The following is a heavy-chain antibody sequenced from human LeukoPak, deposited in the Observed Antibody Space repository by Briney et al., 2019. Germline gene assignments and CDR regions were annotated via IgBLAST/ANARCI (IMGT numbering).Heavy chain of an antibody. CDR1: GGSISSSNW. V-gene: IGHV4-4*02. CDR3: ARGVAYYDFWSGLPSPTRYYYMDV. D-gene: IGHD3-3*01. J-gene: IGHJ6*03. CDR2: IYHSGST. Sequence: TSETLSLTCAVSGGSISSSNWWSWVRQPPGKGLEWIGEIYHSGSTNYNPSLKSRVTISVDKSKNQFSLKLSSVTAADTAVYYCARGVAYYDFWSGLPSPTRYYYMDVWGKGTTVTVSS.